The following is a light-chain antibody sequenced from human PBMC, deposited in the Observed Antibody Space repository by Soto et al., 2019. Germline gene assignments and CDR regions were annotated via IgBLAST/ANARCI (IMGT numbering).Light chain of an antibody. CDR3: QQYNEWPPVT. Sequence: ETVMTQSPATLSVSPGERATLSCRASQSVSNNLAWYQQKPSQAPRLLIYGASTRATGIPARFRGSGSGTELTLTISSLQSEDFAVYDCQQYNEWPPVTFGQGTRLEIK. J-gene: IGKJ5*01. CDR1: QSVSNN. CDR2: GAS. V-gene: IGKV3-15*01.